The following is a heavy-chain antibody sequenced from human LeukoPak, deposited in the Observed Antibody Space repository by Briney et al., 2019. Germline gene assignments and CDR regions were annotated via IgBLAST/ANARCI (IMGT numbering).Heavy chain of an antibody. J-gene: IGHJ4*02. CDR2: ISDSFRIT. Sequence: GASLRLSCAASGFPFSSYAMSWVRQPPGKGLECVSTISDSFRITDDADSVKGRFTISRDNSKNTLYLQMNTLRAEDTAVYYCAKGHGDYFDYWGQGTLVTVSS. CDR1: GFPFSSYA. CDR3: AKGHGDYFDY. V-gene: IGHV3-23*01. D-gene: IGHD4-17*01.